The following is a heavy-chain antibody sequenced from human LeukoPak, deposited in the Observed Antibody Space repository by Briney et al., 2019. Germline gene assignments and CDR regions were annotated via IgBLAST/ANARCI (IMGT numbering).Heavy chain of an antibody. CDR1: GYTFTSYY. D-gene: IGHD1-26*01. J-gene: IGHJ4*02. CDR3: ARDSGSYFRYFDY. V-gene: IGHV1-46*01. CDR2: INPSGGST. Sequence: GASVKVSCKASGYTFTSYYMHWVRQAPVQGLEWMGIINPSGGSTSYAQKFQGRVTMTRDMSTSTVYMELSSLRSEDTAVYYCARDSGSYFRYFDYWGQGTLVTVSS.